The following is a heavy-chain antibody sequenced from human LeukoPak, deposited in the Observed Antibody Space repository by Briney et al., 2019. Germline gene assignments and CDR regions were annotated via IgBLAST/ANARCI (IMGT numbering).Heavy chain of an antibody. CDR2: ISGSAGST. CDR1: GFTFSSYA. CDR3: AKGPRTSPFDY. Sequence: GGSLRLSCAASGFTFSSYAMSWVRQAPGKGLEWVSTISGSAGSTYYADSVKGRFTISRDNSKNTLNLQMNSLRAEDTAVYYCAKGPRTSPFDYWGQGTLVTVSS. D-gene: IGHD1-1*01. J-gene: IGHJ4*02. V-gene: IGHV3-23*01.